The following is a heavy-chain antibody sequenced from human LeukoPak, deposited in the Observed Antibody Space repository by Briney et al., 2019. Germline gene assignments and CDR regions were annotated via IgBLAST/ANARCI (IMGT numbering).Heavy chain of an antibody. CDR2: IYSGGST. CDR3: ARATAYGADYIDY. V-gene: IGHV3-66*01. D-gene: IGHD4-17*01. J-gene: IGHJ4*02. CDR1: GFTVSSNY. Sequence: GGSLRLSCAASGFTVSSNYMSWVRQAPGKGLEWVSVIYSGGSTYYADSVKGRFTISRDNSRNTLYLQMNSLRAEDTAVYYCARATAYGADYIDYWGQGTLVTVSS.